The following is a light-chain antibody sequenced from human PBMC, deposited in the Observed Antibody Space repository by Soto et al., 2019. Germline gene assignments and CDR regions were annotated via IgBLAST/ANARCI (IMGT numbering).Light chain of an antibody. Sequence: DIQLTQSPSFLSASVGDRLTISCQASQDIGKYLNWYQQKPGKAPKLLIYDASSLESGVPSRFSGSGSGTDFTLTIARLEPEDFAVYYCQEYDGAPITFGLGTRLEI. CDR1: QDIGKY. V-gene: IGKV1-39*02. CDR2: DAS. CDR3: QEYDGAPIT. J-gene: IGKJ5*01.